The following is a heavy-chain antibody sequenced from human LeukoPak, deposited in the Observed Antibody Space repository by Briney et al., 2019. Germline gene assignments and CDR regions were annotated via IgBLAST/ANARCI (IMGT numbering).Heavy chain of an antibody. Sequence: PGGSLRLSCAVSGFRFSSFWMSWVRQAPGKGLEWVANIRQDGSDTSYDDSVKGRFTISRDNAKNSLYLQMNSLRAEDAAVYYCARDGLRTYGGNDYWGQGTLVTVST. CDR3: ARDGLRTYGGNDY. J-gene: IGHJ4*02. D-gene: IGHD4-23*01. V-gene: IGHV3-7*05. CDR2: IRQDGSDT. CDR1: GFRFSSFW.